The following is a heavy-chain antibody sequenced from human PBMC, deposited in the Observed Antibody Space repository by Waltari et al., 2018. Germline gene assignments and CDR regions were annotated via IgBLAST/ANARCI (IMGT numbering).Heavy chain of an antibody. V-gene: IGHV4-38-2*01. CDR3: ASIVARAFDI. CDR1: GYSISSGYY. D-gene: IGHD5-12*01. CDR2: IYHSGRT. Sequence: QVQLQESGPGLVKPSETLSLTCAVSGYSISSGYYWGWIRQPPGKGLEWIGSIYHSGRTYYNPSLKSRVTISVDTSKNQFSLNLSSVTAADTAVYYCASIVARAFDIWGQGTMVTVSS. J-gene: IGHJ3*02.